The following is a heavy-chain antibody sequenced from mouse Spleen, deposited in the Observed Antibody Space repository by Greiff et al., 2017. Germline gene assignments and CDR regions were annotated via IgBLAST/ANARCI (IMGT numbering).Heavy chain of an antibody. CDR3: ARSGTGTRYFDY. V-gene: IGHV1-80*01. Sequence: QVQLQQSGAELVKPGASVKISCKASGSAFSSYWMNWVKQRPGKGLEWIGQIYPGDGDTNYNGKFKGKATLTADKSSSTAYMQLSSLTSEDSAVYFCARSGTGTRYFDYWGQGTTLTVSS. CDR1: GSAFSSYW. J-gene: IGHJ2*01. CDR2: IYPGDGDT. D-gene: IGHD4-1*01.